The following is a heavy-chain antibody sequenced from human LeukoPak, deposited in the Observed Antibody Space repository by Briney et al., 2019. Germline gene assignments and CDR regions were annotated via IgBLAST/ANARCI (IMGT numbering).Heavy chain of an antibody. Sequence: GGSLRLSYAASGFTFSSYAMSWVRQAPGKGLEWVSAISGSGGSTYYADSVKGRFTISRDNSKNTLYLQMNSLRAEDSAVYYCAKLDSSSSIYFDYWGQGTLVTVSS. CDR1: GFTFSSYA. V-gene: IGHV3-23*01. CDR3: AKLDSSSSIYFDY. D-gene: IGHD6-6*01. J-gene: IGHJ4*02. CDR2: ISGSGGST.